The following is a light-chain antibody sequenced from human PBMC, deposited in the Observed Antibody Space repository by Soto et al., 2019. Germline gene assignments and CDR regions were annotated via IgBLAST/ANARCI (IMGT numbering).Light chain of an antibody. CDR3: SSYAGSNKVI. Sequence: QSVLTQPPSASGSPGQSVTISCTGTSNDIGGYKYVSWYQQHPGKAPKLMIYEVNKRPSGVPDRFSGSKSGNTASLTVSGLQAEDEADYYCSSYAGSNKVIFGGGTQLTVL. J-gene: IGLJ2*01. CDR2: EVN. CDR1: SNDIGGYKY. V-gene: IGLV2-8*01.